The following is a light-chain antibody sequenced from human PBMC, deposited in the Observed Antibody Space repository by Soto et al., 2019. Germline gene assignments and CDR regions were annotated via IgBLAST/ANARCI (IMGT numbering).Light chain of an antibody. J-gene: IGKJ4*01. CDR1: RTVHSN. CDR2: GAS. Sequence: EIVMTQSPATVCVSPGDRVTLSCRASRTVHSNVAWYQHKPGQAPRLLIYGASFRATGMPARFSGSGSGAEFTLTINSLQSEDFAVYYCQPYNNWPLTFGGGTKVDI. V-gene: IGKV3-15*01. CDR3: QPYNNWPLT.